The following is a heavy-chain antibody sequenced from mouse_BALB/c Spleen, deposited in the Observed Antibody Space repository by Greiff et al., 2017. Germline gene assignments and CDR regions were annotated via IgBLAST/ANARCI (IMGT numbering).Heavy chain of an antibody. CDR3: AREDGTRAMDY. V-gene: IGHV5-9-4*01. Sequence: EVQLVESGGGLVKPGGSLKLSCAASGFTFSSYAMSWVRQSPEKRLEWVAEISSGGSYTYYPDTVTGRFTISRDNAKNTLYLEMSSLRSEDTAMYYCAREDGTRAMDYWGQGTSVTVSS. D-gene: IGHD2-14*01. CDR2: ISSGGSYT. CDR1: GFTFSSYA. J-gene: IGHJ4*01.